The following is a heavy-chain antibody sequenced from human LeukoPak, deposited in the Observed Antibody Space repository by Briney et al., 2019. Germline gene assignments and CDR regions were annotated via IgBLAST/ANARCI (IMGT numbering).Heavy chain of an antibody. CDR3: ASPGPTFFGVVTVDY. J-gene: IGHJ4*02. D-gene: IGHD3-3*01. V-gene: IGHV1-69*02. Sequence: SVKVSCKASGGTFSNYTMSWVRQAPGQGLGWMGRIIPILGIAIYAQKLQCRVTITADKSTSTAYMELSRLRSEDTAVYYCASPGPTFFGVVTVDYWGQGTLVTVSS. CDR1: GGTFSNYT. CDR2: IIPILGIA.